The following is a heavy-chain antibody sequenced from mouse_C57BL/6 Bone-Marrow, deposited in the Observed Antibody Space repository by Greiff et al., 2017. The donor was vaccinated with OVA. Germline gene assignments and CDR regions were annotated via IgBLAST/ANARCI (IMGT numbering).Heavy chain of an antibody. CDR3: TTGYDYGCAY. CDR2: IDPENGDT. V-gene: IGHV14-4*01. CDR1: GFNIKDDY. D-gene: IGHD2-4*01. Sequence: VQLQQSGAELVRPGASVKLSCTASGFNIKDDYMHWVKQRPEQGLEWIGWIDPENGDTEYASKFQGKATITADTSSNTAYLQLSSLTSEDTAVYYCTTGYDYGCAYWGQGTLVTVSA. J-gene: IGHJ3*01.